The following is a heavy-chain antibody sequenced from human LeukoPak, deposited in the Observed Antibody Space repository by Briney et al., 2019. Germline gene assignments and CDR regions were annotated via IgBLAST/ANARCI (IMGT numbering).Heavy chain of an antibody. CDR3: ARDLVPDTAMVTVGVGY. CDR2: INPSGGST. CDR1: GYTFTSYY. J-gene: IGHJ4*02. V-gene: IGHV1-46*01. D-gene: IGHD5-18*01. Sequence: ASVKVSCKASGYTFTSYYMHWVRQAPGQGLEWMGIINPSGGSTSYAQKFQGRVTMTRDTSTSTVYMELSSLRSEDTAVYYCARDLVPDTAMVTVGVGYWGQGTLVTFSS.